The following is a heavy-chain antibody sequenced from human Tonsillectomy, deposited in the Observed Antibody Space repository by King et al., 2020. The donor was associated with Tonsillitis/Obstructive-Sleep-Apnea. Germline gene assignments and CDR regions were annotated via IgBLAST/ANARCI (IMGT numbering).Heavy chain of an antibody. Sequence: TLKESGPTLVKPPQTLTLTCTFSGFPLSTSGVGVGWIRQPPGKTLEWLALIYLDDDKRYSPSLTSRLTITKNTSKNQVVLTMTNMDPVDTATYYCAHRGTVTQYFQHWGQGTLVTVSS. CDR3: AHRGTVTQYFQH. CDR1: GFPLSTSGVG. V-gene: IGHV2-5*02. J-gene: IGHJ1*01. CDR2: IYLDDDK. D-gene: IGHD4-11*01.